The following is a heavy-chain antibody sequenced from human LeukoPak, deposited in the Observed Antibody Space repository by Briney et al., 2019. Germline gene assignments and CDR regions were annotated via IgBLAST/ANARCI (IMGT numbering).Heavy chain of an antibody. V-gene: IGHV4-34*01. CDR2: INHSGST. CDR3: ARGQGYSYGYRSFDY. CDR1: GGSFSGYY. J-gene: IGHJ4*02. D-gene: IGHD5-18*01. Sequence: SETLSLTCAVYGGSFSGYYWSWIRQPPGKGLEWIGEINHSGSTNYNPSLKSRVTISVDTSKNQFSLKLSSVTAADTAVYYCARGQGYSYGYRSFDYWGQGTLVTVSS.